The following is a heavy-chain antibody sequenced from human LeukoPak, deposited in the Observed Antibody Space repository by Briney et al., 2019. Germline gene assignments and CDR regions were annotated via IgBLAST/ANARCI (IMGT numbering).Heavy chain of an antibody. Sequence: PSETLSLTCTVSGSSISSGGYYWGWIRQPPGKGLEWIGNIYHSGSTYYNPSLESRVTISVDTSKNQFSLKLTSVTAADTAVYYCARAFRTGLGTDSFDPWGRGTLVTVSS. CDR2: IYHSGST. CDR3: ARAFRTGLGTDSFDP. V-gene: IGHV4-39*07. D-gene: IGHD7-27*01. J-gene: IGHJ5*02. CDR1: GSSISSGGYY.